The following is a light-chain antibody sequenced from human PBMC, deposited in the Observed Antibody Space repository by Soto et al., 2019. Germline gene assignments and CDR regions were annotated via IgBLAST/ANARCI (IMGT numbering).Light chain of an antibody. CDR1: SSEVGGNNY. V-gene: IGLV2-11*01. CDR2: DVS. Sequence: QSALTQPRSVSVSPGQSVTISCTGTSSEVGGNNYLSWYQQQPGKAPKIMIYDVSKRLSWVPDRFSGYKSGNTASLTISGLQAEDEADYYCCSYAGSYPYVFGTGTKVTVL. CDR3: CSYAGSYPYV. J-gene: IGLJ1*01.